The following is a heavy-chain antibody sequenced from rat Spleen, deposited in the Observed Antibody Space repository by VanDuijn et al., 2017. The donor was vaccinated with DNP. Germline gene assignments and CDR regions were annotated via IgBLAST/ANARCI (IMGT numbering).Heavy chain of an antibody. D-gene: IGHD1-11*01. J-gene: IGHJ2*01. CDR3: ARGGRSYFDY. CDR1: GFTFSSFP. Sequence: EVQLVESGGGLVQPGRSMKLSCAASGFTFSSFPMAWVRQAPTKGLEWVATISTSGGSTYYPDSVKGRFTISRDNAKNTLYLQMNSLRSEDTASYYCARGGRSYFDYWGQGVMVTVSS. CDR2: ISTSGGST. V-gene: IGHV5-46*01.